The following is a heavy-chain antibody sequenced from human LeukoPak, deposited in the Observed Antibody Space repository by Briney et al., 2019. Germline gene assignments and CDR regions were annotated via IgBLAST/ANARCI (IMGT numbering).Heavy chain of an antibody. CDR3: ARGGSIAARLQDWAFDI. CDR2: ISSSSSYI. V-gene: IGHV3-21*01. CDR1: GFTFSSYE. J-gene: IGHJ3*02. Sequence: GGSLRLSCAASGFTFSSYEMNWVRQAPGKGLEWVSSISSSSSYIYYADSVKGRFTISRDNAKNSLYLQMNSLRAEDTAVYYCARGGSIAARLQDWAFDIWGQGTMVTVSS. D-gene: IGHD6-6*01.